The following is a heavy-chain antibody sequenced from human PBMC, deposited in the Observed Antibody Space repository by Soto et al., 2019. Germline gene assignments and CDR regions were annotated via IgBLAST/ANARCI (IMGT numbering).Heavy chain of an antibody. D-gene: IGHD3-22*01. J-gene: IGHJ5*01. CDR2: IYYSGST. V-gene: IGHV4-59*08. CDR1: GGSISSYY. CDR3: ARRRGYYQSLVS. Sequence: SETLSLTCTVSGGSISSYYWSWIRQPPGKGLEWIGYIYYSGSTNYNPSLKSRVTISLDTSKNQFSLKLSSVTAADTAVYYCARRRGYYQSLVSWGQGTLVTVSS.